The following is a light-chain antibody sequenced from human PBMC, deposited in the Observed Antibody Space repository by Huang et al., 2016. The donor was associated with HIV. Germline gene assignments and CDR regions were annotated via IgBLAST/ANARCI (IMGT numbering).Light chain of an antibody. V-gene: IGKV4-1*01. Sequence: DIVMTQSPDSLAVSLGERATINCKSSQSVLYTSNNKNYLAWYQQKTGQPPKLLIYWASTRESGVPDRFSGSGSRTDFTLTISSLQTEDVAVYYCQQYYSKPLTFGGGTKVEIK. J-gene: IGKJ4*01. CDR2: WAS. CDR3: QQYYSKPLT. CDR1: QSVLYTSNNKNY.